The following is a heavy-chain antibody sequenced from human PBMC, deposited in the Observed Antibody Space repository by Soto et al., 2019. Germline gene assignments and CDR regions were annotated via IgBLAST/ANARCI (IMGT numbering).Heavy chain of an antibody. Sequence: QVQLVQSGAEVKKPGASVKVSCEASGYTFTDYFIHWVRQAPGQGLEWIGWINPYSGGADLSQKFQGRVTMTRDTSISTAYMEVRTLRSDDTAVFYCARLMHYSHSGGSSHSGFDMWGQGTLVTVSS. CDR3: ARLMHYSHSGGSSHSGFDM. CDR2: INPYSGGA. CDR1: GYTFTDYF. J-gene: IGHJ3*02. D-gene: IGHD2-21*01. V-gene: IGHV1-2*02.